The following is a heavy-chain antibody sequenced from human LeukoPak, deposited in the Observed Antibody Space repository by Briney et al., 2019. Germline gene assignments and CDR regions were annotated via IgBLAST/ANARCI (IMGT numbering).Heavy chain of an antibody. CDR1: GGSISSYY. V-gene: IGHV4-59*01. CDR2: IYYSGST. D-gene: IGHD6-13*01. CDR3: ARDGGYSSSWYHQYYFDY. Sequence: SETLSLTCTVSGGSISSYYWSWIRQPPGKGLEWIGYIYYSGSTNYNPSLKSRVTISVDTSKNQFSLKLSSVTAADTAVYYCARDGGYSSSWYHQYYFDYWGQGTLVTVSS. J-gene: IGHJ4*02.